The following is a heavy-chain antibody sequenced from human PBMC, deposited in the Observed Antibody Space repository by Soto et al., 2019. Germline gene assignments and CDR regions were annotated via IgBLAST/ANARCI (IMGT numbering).Heavy chain of an antibody. CDR1: GGSFSGYY. V-gene: IGHV4-34*01. CDR2: INHSGST. Sequence: QVQLQQWGAGLLKPSETLSLTCAVYGGSFSGYYWSWIRQPPGKGLEWIGEINHSGSTNYNPSLKSRVTISVDTSKTQFSLKLSSVTAADTAVYYCARGSPHYDFWSGYSYYFDYWGQGTLVTVSS. CDR3: ARGSPHYDFWSGYSYYFDY. J-gene: IGHJ4*02. D-gene: IGHD3-3*01.